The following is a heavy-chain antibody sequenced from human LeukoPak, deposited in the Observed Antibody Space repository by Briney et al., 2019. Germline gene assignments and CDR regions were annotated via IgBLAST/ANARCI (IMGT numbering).Heavy chain of an antibody. D-gene: IGHD6-19*01. CDR2: ISSTSSYI. V-gene: IGHV3-21*01. CDR1: GFTFSTYS. CDR3: ARVGYSSGWYFDY. Sequence: PGGSLRLSCAASGFTFSTYSMNWVRQAPGKGLEWVSSISSTSSYIYYADSVKGRFTISTDNAQKSLYLQMNSLRAEDTAVYYCARVGYSSGWYFDYWGQGTLVTVSS. J-gene: IGHJ4*02.